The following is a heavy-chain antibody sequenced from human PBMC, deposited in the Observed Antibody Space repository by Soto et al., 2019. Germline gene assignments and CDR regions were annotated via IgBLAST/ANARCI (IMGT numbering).Heavy chain of an antibody. V-gene: IGHV3-20*04. D-gene: IGHD5-12*01. CDR2: ITWNGATT. CDR1: GLTFDDHG. J-gene: IGHJ4*02. CDR3: ARDLNVDIVATIDHEFDY. Sequence: GGSLRLSCAASGLTFDDHGMTWVRQAPGKGLEWVSGITWNGATTGYADSVKGRFTISRDNAKNSLYLQMNSLRAEDTAVYYCARDLNVDIVATIDHEFDYWGQGTLVTVSS.